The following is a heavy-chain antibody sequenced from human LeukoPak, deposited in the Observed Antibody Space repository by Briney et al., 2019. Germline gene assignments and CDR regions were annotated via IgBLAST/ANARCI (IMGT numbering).Heavy chain of an antibody. CDR3: EAYGSV. V-gene: IGHV3-7*03. D-gene: IGHD3-10*01. Sequence: GGSLRLSCSASGLNFRDVWMTWVRQTPGRRLEWVANIKGDGSEKNYVGSVRGRFTISRDNAQNLLFLQMDNLRAEDTAIYYCEAYGSVWGQGTLVIVSS. CDR1: GLNFRDVW. CDR2: IKGDGSEK. J-gene: IGHJ4*02.